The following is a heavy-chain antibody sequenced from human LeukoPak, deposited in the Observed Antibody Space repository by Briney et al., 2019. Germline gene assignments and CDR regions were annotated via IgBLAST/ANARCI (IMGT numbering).Heavy chain of an antibody. Sequence: ASVKVSCKASGGTFSSYAISWVRQAPGQGLEWMGGIIPIFGTANYAQEFQGRVTITADKSTSTAYMELSSLRSEDTAVYYCARTIYTSNYDILTGYLDYWGQGTLVTVSS. CDR1: GGTFSSYA. V-gene: IGHV1-69*06. D-gene: IGHD3-9*01. CDR2: IIPIFGTA. CDR3: ARTIYTSNYDILTGYLDY. J-gene: IGHJ4*02.